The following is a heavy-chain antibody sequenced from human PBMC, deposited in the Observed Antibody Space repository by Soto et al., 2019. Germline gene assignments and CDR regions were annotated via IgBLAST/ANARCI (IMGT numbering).Heavy chain of an antibody. Sequence: GGSLRLSCAASGFTFSSYWMIWVRQAPGKGLEWVANINQDGSEKYYVDSVKGRFTISRDNAKNSLYLQMNSPRAEDTAVYYCARSGGGPRFPMYYFDYWGQGTLVTVSS. CDR2: INQDGSEK. CDR1: GFTFSSYW. CDR3: ARSGGGPRFPMYYFDY. J-gene: IGHJ4*02. D-gene: IGHD2-15*01. V-gene: IGHV3-7*01.